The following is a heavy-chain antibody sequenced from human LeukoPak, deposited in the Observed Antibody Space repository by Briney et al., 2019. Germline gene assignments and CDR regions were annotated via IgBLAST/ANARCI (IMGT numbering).Heavy chain of an antibody. CDR3: ARPTPNSPRRGGHAGFAY. V-gene: IGHV3-7*01. Sequence: PGGSLRLSCAASGFIFSSYWMSWVRQAPGKGLEWVANIKKDGSEKYYVDSMKGRLSISGDNAKNSLYLQMNSLRAEDTAVYYCARPTPNSPRRGGHAGFAYWGERWLATVSS. CDR2: IKKDGSEK. CDR1: GFIFSSYW. D-gene: IGHD2-15*01. J-gene: IGHJ4*02.